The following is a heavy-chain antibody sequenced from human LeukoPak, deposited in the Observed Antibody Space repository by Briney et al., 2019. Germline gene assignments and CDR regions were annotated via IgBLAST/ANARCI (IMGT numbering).Heavy chain of an antibody. CDR2: IVVGSGNT. CDR3: ATDDVTTGTKTALGY. J-gene: IGHJ4*02. D-gene: IGHD1-1*01. Sequence: SVKVSCKASGFTFTSSAVQWVRQARGQGLEWIGWIVVGSGNTNYAQKFQERVTINRYMSTSTAYMELSSLRSEDTAVYYCATDDVTTGTKTALGYWGQGTLVTVSS. CDR1: GFTFTSSA. V-gene: IGHV1-58*01.